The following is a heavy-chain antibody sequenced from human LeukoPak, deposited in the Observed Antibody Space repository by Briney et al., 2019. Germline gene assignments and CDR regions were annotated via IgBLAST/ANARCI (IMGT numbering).Heavy chain of an antibody. CDR2: IYPGGSQT. J-gene: IGHJ5*02. D-gene: IGHD4-11*01. CDR1: SYNFANHW. V-gene: IGHV5-51*01. CDR3: ARRDYTSVWFDP. Sequence: GESLKISCKASSYNFANHWIGWVRQMPGKGLEWMGLIYPGGSQTIYSPSFQGQVTISVDWSTSTVYLQWSTLKASDTAMYYCARRDYTSVWFDPWGQGTLVTVSS.